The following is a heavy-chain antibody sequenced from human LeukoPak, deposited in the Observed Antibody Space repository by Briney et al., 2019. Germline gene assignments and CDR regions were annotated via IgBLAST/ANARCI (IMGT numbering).Heavy chain of an antibody. V-gene: IGHV3-21*01. CDR3: AELGITMIGGV. D-gene: IGHD3-10*02. CDR2: ISTSFSYI. Sequence: PGGSLRLSCAASGFTFSDYSMNWVRQAPGKGLEWLSYISTSFSYIYYADAVKGRFTISRDNAKNSLYLQMNSLRAEDTAVYYCAELGITMIGGVWGKGTTVTISS. CDR1: GFTFSDYS. J-gene: IGHJ6*04.